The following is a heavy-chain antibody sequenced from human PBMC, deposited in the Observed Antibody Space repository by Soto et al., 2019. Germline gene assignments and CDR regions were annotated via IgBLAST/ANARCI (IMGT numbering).Heavy chain of an antibody. Sequence: SETLYLTCAVSGGSITSTNWWSWVRQPPGKGLEWIGEIYHSGTTNYNPSLKSRVTISVDRSKNQFSLKLSSVTAADTAVYYCARMNGYYYGSGSYYNWFDPWGQGTLVTVSS. D-gene: IGHD3-10*01. CDR2: IYHSGTT. CDR3: ARMNGYYYGSGSYYNWFDP. V-gene: IGHV4-4*02. CDR1: GGSITSTNW. J-gene: IGHJ5*02.